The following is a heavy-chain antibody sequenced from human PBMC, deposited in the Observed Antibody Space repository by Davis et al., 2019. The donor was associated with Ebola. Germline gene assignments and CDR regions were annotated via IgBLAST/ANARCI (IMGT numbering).Heavy chain of an antibody. D-gene: IGHD4-17*01. CDR1: GGSFSGYY. V-gene: IGHV4-34*01. CDR2: INHSGST. CDR3: ARHGYGDYAFDY. J-gene: IGHJ4*02. Sequence: MPSETLSLTCAVYGGSFSGYYWSWIRQPPGKGLEWIGEINHSGSTNYNPSLKSRVTISVDTSKNQFSLKLSSVTAADTAVYYCARHGYGDYAFDYWGQGTLVTVSS.